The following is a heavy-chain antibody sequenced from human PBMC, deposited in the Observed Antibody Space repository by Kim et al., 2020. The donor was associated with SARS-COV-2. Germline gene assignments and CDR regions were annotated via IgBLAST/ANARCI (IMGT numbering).Heavy chain of an antibody. J-gene: IGHJ5*02. D-gene: IGHD3-9*01. V-gene: IGHV3-20*01. CDR1: GFTFDDYG. Sequence: GGSLRLSCAASGFTFDDYGMSWVRQAPGKGLEWVSGINWNGGSTGYADSVKGRFTISRDNAKNSLYLQMNSLRAEDTALYHCARDSLILTCYYGWFDPWGQGTLVTVSS. CDR3: ARDSLILTCYYGWFDP. CDR2: INWNGGST.